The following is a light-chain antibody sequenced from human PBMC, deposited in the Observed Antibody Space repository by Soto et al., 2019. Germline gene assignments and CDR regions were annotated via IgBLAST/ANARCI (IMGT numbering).Light chain of an antibody. CDR1: SSDVGGYNY. CDR3: RPYTGSSTRV. J-gene: IGLJ1*01. V-gene: IGLV2-14*01. CDR2: EVS. Sequence: QSVLTQPASVSGSPGQSITISCTGTSSDVGGYNYVSWYQQHPGKAPKLMIYEVSNRPSGVSNRFSGSKSGNTASLTISGLQAEDEADYYCRPYTGSSTRVFGTGNKVTVL.